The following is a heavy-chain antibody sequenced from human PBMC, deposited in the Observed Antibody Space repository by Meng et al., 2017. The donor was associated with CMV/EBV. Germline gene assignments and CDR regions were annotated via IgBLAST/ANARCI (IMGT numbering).Heavy chain of an antibody. Sequence: SETLSLTCTVSGGSISSVGYYWSWIRQHPGKGLEWIGYIYYSGSTYYNPSLKSRVTISVDTSKNQFSLTLSAVTAADTAVYYCARRISHGPRLAARRSYYYYGMDVWGQGTTVTVSS. J-gene: IGHJ6*02. V-gene: IGHV4-31*03. D-gene: IGHD6-6*01. CDR1: GGSISSVGYY. CDR3: ARRISHGPRLAARRSYYYYGMDV. CDR2: IYYSGST.